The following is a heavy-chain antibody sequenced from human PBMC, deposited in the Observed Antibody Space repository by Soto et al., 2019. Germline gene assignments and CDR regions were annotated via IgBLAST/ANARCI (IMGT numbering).Heavy chain of an antibody. D-gene: IGHD6-19*01. J-gene: IGHJ4*02. CDR2: IYYSGST. Sequence: PSETLSLTCTVSGGSISSYYWSWIRQPPGKGLEWIGYIYYSGSTNYDPSLKSRVTISVDTSKNQFSLKLSSVTAADTAVYYCARDLSSGWGYYFDYWGQGTLVTVSS. CDR3: ARDLSSGWGYYFDY. V-gene: IGHV4-59*01. CDR1: GGSISSYY.